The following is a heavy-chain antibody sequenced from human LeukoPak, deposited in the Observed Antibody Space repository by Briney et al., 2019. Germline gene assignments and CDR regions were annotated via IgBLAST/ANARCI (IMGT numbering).Heavy chain of an antibody. CDR1: GGSISSGGYS. D-gene: IGHD4-23*01. CDR2: IYHSGST. V-gene: IGHV4-30-2*01. J-gene: IGHJ4*02. Sequence: SETLSLTCAVSGGSISSGGYSWSWIRQPPGKGLEWIGYIYHSGSTYYNPSLKSRVTISVDRSKNQFSLKLSSVTAADTAVYYCARENDYGGNRGDYWGQGTLVTVSS. CDR3: ARENDYGGNRGDY.